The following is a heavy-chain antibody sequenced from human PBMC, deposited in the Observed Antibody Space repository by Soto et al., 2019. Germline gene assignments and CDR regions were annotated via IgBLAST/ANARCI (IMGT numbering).Heavy chain of an antibody. Sequence: SSETLSLTCTVSGGSISSGDYYWSWIRQPTGKGLEWIGYIYYSGSTYYNPSLKSRVTISVDTSKNQFSLKLSSVTAADTAVYYCARANGFGEFHWGQGTTVTVSS. V-gene: IGHV4-30-4*01. CDR2: IYYSGST. J-gene: IGHJ6*02. D-gene: IGHD3-10*01. CDR1: GGSISSGDYY. CDR3: ARANGFGEFH.